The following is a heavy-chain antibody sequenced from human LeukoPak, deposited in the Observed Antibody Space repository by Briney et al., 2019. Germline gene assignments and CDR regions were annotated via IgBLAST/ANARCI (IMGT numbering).Heavy chain of an antibody. CDR1: GFTFSTYS. J-gene: IGHJ4*02. CDR3: AREGQQQDFDY. Sequence: KSGGSLRLSCAASGFTFSTYSMNWVRQAPGKGLEWVSSLSSSSSHIYYADSVKGRFTISRDNAKNSLYLQMNSLRAEDTAVYCCAREGQQQDFDYWGQGTLVTVSS. CDR2: LSSSSSHI. D-gene: IGHD6-13*01. V-gene: IGHV3-21*01.